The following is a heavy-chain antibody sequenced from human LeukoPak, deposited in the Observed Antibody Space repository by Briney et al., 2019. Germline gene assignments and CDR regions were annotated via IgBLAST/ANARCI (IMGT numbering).Heavy chain of an antibody. CDR3: ASDWRMVRGLIKGVIDY. D-gene: IGHD3-10*01. Sequence: GGSLRLSCAASGFAFSTFDMHWVRQAPGKGLEWVADVSSDGRNKYYGDSVKGRFTISRDNSKTTLYLQMNSLRAEDTAVYYCASDWRMVRGLIKGVIDYWGQGTLVTVPS. CDR1: GFAFSTFD. J-gene: IGHJ4*02. V-gene: IGHV3-30*04. CDR2: VSSDGRNK.